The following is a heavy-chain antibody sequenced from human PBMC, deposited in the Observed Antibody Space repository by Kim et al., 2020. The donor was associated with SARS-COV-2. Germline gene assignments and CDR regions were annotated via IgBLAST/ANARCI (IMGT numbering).Heavy chain of an antibody. V-gene: IGHV5-51*01. D-gene: IGHD5-18*01. Sequence: SFQGQVTISADKSISTAYLQWSSLKASDTAMYYCARAVNVDTAMGQFDYWGQGTLVTVSS. J-gene: IGHJ4*02. CDR3: ARAVNVDTAMGQFDY.